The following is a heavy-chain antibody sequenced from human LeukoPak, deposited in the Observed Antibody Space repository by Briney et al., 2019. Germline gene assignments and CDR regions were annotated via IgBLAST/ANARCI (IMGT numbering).Heavy chain of an antibody. CDR3: ARLYCSSFSCYTPFNI. V-gene: IGHV4-59*11. D-gene: IGHD2-2*02. Sequence: PSETLSLTCNVSGGSISSHYWSWIRQPPGKGLEWIGYIYYSGSTNYKSSLKSRVTISVDTSKNQFSLKLSSVTAADTAVYYCARLYCSSFSCYTPFNIWGQGTMVTVSS. CDR1: GGSISSHY. CDR2: IYYSGST. J-gene: IGHJ3*02.